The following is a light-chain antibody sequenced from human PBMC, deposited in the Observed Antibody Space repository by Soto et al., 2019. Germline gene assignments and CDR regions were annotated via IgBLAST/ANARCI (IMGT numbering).Light chain of an antibody. CDR2: DAS. CDR3: QHRSNWPLMFT. J-gene: IGKJ2*01. CDR1: QSVARY. Sequence: VLTQSPAILSLSPGERATLSCRASQSVARYLAWYQQKPGHSPRLLIYDASNRAPGIPARFSGGGSGTGFTLTISSLEPEDFATYYCQHRSNWPLMFTFGQGTKLEI. V-gene: IGKV3-11*01.